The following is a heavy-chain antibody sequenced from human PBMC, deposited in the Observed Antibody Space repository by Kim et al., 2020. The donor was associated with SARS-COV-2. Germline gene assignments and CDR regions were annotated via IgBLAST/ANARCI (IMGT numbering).Heavy chain of an antibody. Sequence: GGSLRLSCAASGFTFSSYSMNWVRQAPGKGLEWVSSISSSSSYIYYADSVKGRFTISRDNAKNSLYLQMNSLRAEDTAVYYCAREPVGGWPYFDYWGRNPGHRLL. CDR2: ISSSSSYI. V-gene: IGHV3-21*01. CDR1: GFTFSSYS. J-gene: IGHJ4*01. D-gene: IGHD6-19*01. CDR3: AREPVGGWPYFDY.